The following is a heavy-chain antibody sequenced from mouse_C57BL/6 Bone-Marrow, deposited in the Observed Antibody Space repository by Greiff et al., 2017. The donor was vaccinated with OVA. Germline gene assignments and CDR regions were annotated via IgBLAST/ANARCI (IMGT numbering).Heavy chain of an antibody. CDR3: AIGAGKKGYYAMDY. D-gene: IGHD2-1*01. J-gene: IGHJ4*01. CDR2: IHPSDSDT. Sequence: QVQLKQPGAELVKPGASVKVSCKASGYTFTSYWMHWVKQRPGQGLEWIGRIHPSDSDTNYNQKFKGKATLTVDKSSSTAYMQLSSLTSEDSAVYYCAIGAGKKGYYAMDYWGQGTSGTVSS. CDR1: GYTFTSYW. V-gene: IGHV1-74*01.